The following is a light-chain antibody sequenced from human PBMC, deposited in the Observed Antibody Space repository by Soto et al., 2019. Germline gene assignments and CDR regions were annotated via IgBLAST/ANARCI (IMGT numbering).Light chain of an antibody. CDR1: QSISSH. CDR2: AAS. J-gene: IGKJ4*01. Sequence: DIQMTQSPSSLSASVGDRVTITCRASQSISSHLNWYQQKAGKAPKFLIYAASSLQSGVPSRFSGSGSGTDFTLTISSLQPEDFATYYCQQSYSTPRTFGGGTKVEIK. CDR3: QQSYSTPRT. V-gene: IGKV1-39*01.